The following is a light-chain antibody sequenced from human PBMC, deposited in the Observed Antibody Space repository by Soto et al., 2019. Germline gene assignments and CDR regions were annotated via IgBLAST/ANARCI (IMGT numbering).Light chain of an antibody. J-gene: IGKJ5*01. CDR1: QSVSTW. V-gene: IGKV3-11*01. Sequence: TQSPSTLSASVGDRVTITCRASQSVSTWLAWYQQKPGQAPRLLIYDASTRATVIPARFSGSGSGTDFTLTISSLEPEDFAVYYCQQRSNWPPITFGQGTRLEIK. CDR3: QQRSNWPPIT. CDR2: DAS.